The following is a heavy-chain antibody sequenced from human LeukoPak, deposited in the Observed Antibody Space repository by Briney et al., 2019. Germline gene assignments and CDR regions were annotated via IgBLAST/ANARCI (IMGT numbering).Heavy chain of an antibody. J-gene: IGHJ4*02. Sequence: PGGSLRLSCTASRFYFSTYDMNWVRQAPGKGLEWVANIQQDGSEKYYMDSVKGRFTISRDNAKNSLHLQMNSLRAEDTAVYYCARDLTGASGYWGQGTLVTVSS. CDR3: ARDLTGASGY. D-gene: IGHD3-10*01. CDR1: RFYFSTYD. CDR2: IQQDGSEK. V-gene: IGHV3-7*01.